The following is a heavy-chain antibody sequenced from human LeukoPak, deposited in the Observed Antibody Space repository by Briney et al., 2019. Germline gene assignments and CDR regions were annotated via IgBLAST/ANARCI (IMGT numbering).Heavy chain of an antibody. CDR2: ITWNRDNI. D-gene: IGHD3-22*01. V-gene: IGHV3-9*01. CDR1: GFTFDDYA. Sequence: GRSLRLSCTVSGFTFDDYAMHWVRHTPGKGLEWVAGITWNRDNIGYGDSVKGRFTISRDNVKNVLYLQMNSLRPEDTALYYCSKDLSSAITSALVLDVWGQGTTV. CDR3: SKDLSSAITSALVLDV. J-gene: IGHJ6*02.